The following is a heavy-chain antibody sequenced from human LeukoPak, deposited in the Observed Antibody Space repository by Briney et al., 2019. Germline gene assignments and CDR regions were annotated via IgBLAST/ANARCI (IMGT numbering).Heavy chain of an antibody. CDR2: INPNGGGT. J-gene: IGHJ4*02. D-gene: IGHD3-22*01. V-gene: IGHV1-2*02. CDR3: ASLRYYYDSSGHDY. CDR1: GYTFTGYY. Sequence: WASVKVSCKASGYTFTGYYMHWVRQAPGQGLEWMGWINPNGGGTNYAQKFQGRVTMTRDTSISTAYMELSRLRPDDTAVYYCASLRYYYDSSGHDYWGQGTLVTVSS.